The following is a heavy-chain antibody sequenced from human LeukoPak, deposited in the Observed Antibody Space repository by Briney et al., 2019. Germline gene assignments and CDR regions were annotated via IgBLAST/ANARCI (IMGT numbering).Heavy chain of an antibody. D-gene: IGHD3-16*01. CDR3: ARDYGAGPYYYYGMDV. J-gene: IGHJ6*02. Sequence: TGGSLRLSCAASPLTFSSYSPNWVRQAPGKGLEWVSSITTSSRYIYYADSVKGRFTISRDNAKNSLYLQMNSLRVDDTAVYYCARDYGAGPYYYYGMDVWGQGTTVTVSS. CDR2: ITTSSRYI. CDR1: PLTFSSYS. V-gene: IGHV3-21*01.